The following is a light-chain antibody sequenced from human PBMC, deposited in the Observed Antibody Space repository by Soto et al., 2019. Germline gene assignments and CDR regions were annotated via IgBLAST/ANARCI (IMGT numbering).Light chain of an antibody. Sequence: EIVLTQSPAALSLSPGERANLSGRASQSVSSYLAWYQQKTGQAPRLLIYDASNRATGIPARFSGSGSGTDFTLTISSLEPEDFAVYYCQQRSNWPPLTFGGGTKVEIK. J-gene: IGKJ4*01. CDR2: DAS. CDR1: QSVSSY. V-gene: IGKV3-11*01. CDR3: QQRSNWPPLT.